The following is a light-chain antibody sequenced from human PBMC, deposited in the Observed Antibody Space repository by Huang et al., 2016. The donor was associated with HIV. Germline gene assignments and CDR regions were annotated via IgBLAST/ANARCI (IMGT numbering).Light chain of an antibody. CDR3: QQSYSTPPWT. Sequence: DIQMTQSPSSLSASVGDRVTITCRASQSISSYLNWDQQKPGKAPKLRIYAASSLQSGVPSRCSGSGSGTDFTLTISSLQPEDFAAYYCQQSYSTPPWTFGQGTKVEIK. V-gene: IGKV1-39*01. J-gene: IGKJ1*01. CDR1: QSISSY. CDR2: AAS.